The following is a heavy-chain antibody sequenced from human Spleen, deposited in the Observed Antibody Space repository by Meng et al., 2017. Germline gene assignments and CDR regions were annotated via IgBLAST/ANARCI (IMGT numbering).Heavy chain of an antibody. CDR1: GVSFSDSD. D-gene: IGHD3-10*01. Sequence: GESLKISCAVSGVSFSDSDIHWVRQASGKGLEWVGRIGGRPKSYAAAYAAPVRGRFTIPRDNSKNTLYLQMNSLRAEDTAVYYCARDRVRVRGVILTHYYYGMDVWGQGTTVTVSS. CDR2: IGGRPKSYAA. J-gene: IGHJ6*02. V-gene: IGHV3-73*01. CDR3: ARDRVRVRGVILTHYYYGMDV.